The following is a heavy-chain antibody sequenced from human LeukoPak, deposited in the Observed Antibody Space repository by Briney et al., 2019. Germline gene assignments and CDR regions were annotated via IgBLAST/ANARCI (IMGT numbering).Heavy chain of an antibody. Sequence: ASVKVSCKTSVHIFTNYGISWVRQAPGLGLEWMGWISAYNGNTNYAQKVRGRVTMTTDTSTSTAYMELRSLRFDDTAVYYCAGCLSFRVLLTSSGYFKHVFAIWGQGSMVTVSS. CDR1: VHIFTNYG. J-gene: IGHJ3*02. D-gene: IGHD6-25*01. V-gene: IGHV1-18*01. CDR3: AGCLSFRVLLTSSGYFKHVFAI. CDR2: ISAYNGNT.